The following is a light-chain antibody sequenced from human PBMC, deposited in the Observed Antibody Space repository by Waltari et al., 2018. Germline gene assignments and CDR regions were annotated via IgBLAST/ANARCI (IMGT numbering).Light chain of an antibody. CDR2: DAS. V-gene: IGKV3-11*01. CDR3: QQRVNWYA. Sequence: EIVLTQSPATLSLSPGERATLPCRASQSVSSHLAWYQQKPGQAPRLLIYDASNRASGVQVRFRGSGSGTDFTLIISDLEPEDSGVYYCQQRVNWYAFGQGTKLEI. J-gene: IGKJ2*01. CDR1: QSVSSH.